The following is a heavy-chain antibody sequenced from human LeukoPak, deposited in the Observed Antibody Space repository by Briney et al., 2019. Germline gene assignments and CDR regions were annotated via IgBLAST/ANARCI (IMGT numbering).Heavy chain of an antibody. CDR2: IWYDGSNK. CDR1: GFTFSSYG. CDR3: ARGHFVAGTGFYFYY. V-gene: IGHV3-33*01. D-gene: IGHD2-21*02. Sequence: PGGSLRLSCAASGFTFSSYGMHWVRQAPGKGLEWVAVIWYDGSNKYYTDSVKGRFTISRDNSKNTLYLQMNSMRAEDTAVYYCARGHFVAGTGFYFYYWGQGTLVTVSS. J-gene: IGHJ4*02.